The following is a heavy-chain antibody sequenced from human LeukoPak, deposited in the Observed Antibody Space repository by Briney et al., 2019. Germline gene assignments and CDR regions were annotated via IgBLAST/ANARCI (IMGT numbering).Heavy chain of an antibody. CDR2: IYTSGST. D-gene: IGHD3-10*01. CDR3: AISSYYYGSGAFDY. V-gene: IGHV4-4*09. J-gene: IGHJ4*02. Sequence: SETLSLTCTVSGGSISSYYWSWIRQPPGKELEWIGYIYTSGSTNYNPSLKSRVTISVDTSKNQFSLKLSSVTAADTAVYYCAISSYYYGSGAFDYWGQGTLVTVSS. CDR1: GGSISSYY.